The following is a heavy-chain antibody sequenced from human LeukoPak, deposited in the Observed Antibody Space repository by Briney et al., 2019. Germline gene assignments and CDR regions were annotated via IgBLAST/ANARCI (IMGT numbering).Heavy chain of an antibody. CDR2: IFHSGIT. Sequence: SETLSLTCAVSEYSINSGYFWGWIRQSPGKGLEWIGSIFHSGITFYNPSLKSRGTISLDTSKNQFSLKLSSVTAADTAVYYCVRVEGVCLPPTVDSWGQGTLVTVSS. V-gene: IGHV4-38-2*01. CDR1: EYSINSGYF. D-gene: IGHD2-8*01. CDR3: VRVEGVCLPPTVDS. J-gene: IGHJ4*02.